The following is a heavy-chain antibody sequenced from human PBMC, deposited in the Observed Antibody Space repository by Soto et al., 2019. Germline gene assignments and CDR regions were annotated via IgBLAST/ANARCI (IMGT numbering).Heavy chain of an antibody. CDR2: IHDSETT. CDR3: ARRHGLDIDAYY. CDR1: GGSISSYF. D-gene: IGHD3-10*01. J-gene: IGHJ4*02. V-gene: IGHV4-59*08. Sequence: SETLSLTCTVSGGSISSYFWSWIRQPPGKGLEWIGYIHDSETTNYNPSLKRRVTMSQDTSKNQYSLKQRSVTAADNAVYFCARRHGLDIDAYYWGQGILVTVS.